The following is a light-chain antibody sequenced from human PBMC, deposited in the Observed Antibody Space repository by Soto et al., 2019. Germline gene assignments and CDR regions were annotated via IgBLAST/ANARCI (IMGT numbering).Light chain of an antibody. V-gene: IGKV3-20*01. CDR3: QQYDNLSWT. CDR1: QSISGTF. J-gene: IGKJ1*01. CDR2: GAS. Sequence: VLTQSPDTLSLPPGERATLSCRVCQSISGTFLNWYQQKAGQAPRLLIYGASNRATGTADRCSGSGAGADFTITISRLEPEDVAVYFCQQYDNLSWTFGQGTKVDIK.